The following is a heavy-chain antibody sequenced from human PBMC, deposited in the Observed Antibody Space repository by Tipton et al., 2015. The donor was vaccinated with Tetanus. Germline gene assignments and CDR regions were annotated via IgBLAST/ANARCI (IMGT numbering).Heavy chain of an antibody. CDR1: GASIGSISYY. Sequence: GLVKPSETLSLTCTVSGASIGSISYYWSWIRQPPGKGLEWIGYTYYSGSTGYNPSLKSRVTISIDSSKNQFSLNLTSVTAADTAVYYCASLPKHWLAPRGAPWGQGTQVTVSS. D-gene: IGHD6-19*01. V-gene: IGHV4-61*05. CDR3: ASLPKHWLAPRGAP. J-gene: IGHJ5*02. CDR2: TYYSGST.